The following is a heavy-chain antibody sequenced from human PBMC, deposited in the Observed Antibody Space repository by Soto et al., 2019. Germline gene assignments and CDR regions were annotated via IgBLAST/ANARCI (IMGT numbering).Heavy chain of an antibody. CDR3: ARNHYGDPPLNNWFDP. J-gene: IGHJ5*02. CDR1: GDSISGYY. D-gene: IGHD4-17*01. V-gene: IGHV4-59*01. CDR2: VHYSGST. Sequence: SETLSLTCTVSGDSISGYYWTWIRQAPGKGLEWIGYVHYSGSTHYTPSLKSRVTISVDMSKNQFSLKLNSVTAADTAIYFCARNHYGDPPLNNWFDPWGQGILVTVSS.